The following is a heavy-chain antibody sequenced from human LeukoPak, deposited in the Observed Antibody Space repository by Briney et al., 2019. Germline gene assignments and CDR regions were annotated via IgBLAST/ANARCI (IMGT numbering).Heavy chain of an antibody. V-gene: IGHV3-30*02. CDR1: GFTFNNYG. CDR3: AKDRTHVVVPARYTHRVYFQH. CDR2: IHYDGSNK. J-gene: IGHJ1*01. Sequence: PGGSLRLSCAASGFTFNNYGMHWVRQAPGKGLEWVAFIHYDGSNKYYADSLKGRFTISRDNSKNTLYLQMNSLRAEDTAVYYCAKDRTHVVVPARYTHRVYFQHWGQGTLVTVSS. D-gene: IGHD2-2*02.